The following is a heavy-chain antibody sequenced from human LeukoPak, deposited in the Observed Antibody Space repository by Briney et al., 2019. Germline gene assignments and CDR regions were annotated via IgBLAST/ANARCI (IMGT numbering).Heavy chain of an antibody. Sequence: GGSLRLSCAASGFTFSSDAMSWVRQAPGEGLEWGSTVSGSGGNTYYADSVKGRFTISRDNTKNTLYLQMNSLRAEDTAVYYCVRESPVAAVGRSWFDPWGQGTLVTVSS. CDR1: GFTFSSDA. D-gene: IGHD6-13*01. CDR3: VRESPVAAVGRSWFDP. J-gene: IGHJ5*02. CDR2: VSGSGGNT. V-gene: IGHV3-23*01.